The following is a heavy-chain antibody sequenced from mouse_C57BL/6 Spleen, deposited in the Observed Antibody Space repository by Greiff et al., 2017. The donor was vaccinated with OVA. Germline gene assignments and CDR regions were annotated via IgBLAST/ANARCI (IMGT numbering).Heavy chain of an antibody. CDR2: IDPSDSYT. V-gene: IGHV1-59*01. CDR3: ARGGYYRGFAY. D-gene: IGHD2-3*01. Sequence: VQLQQPGAELVRPGTSVKLSCKASGYTFTSYWMHWVKQRPGQGLEWIGVIDPSDSYTNYNQKFKGKATLTVDTSSSTAYMQLSSLTSEDSAVDYCARGGYYRGFAYWGQGTLVTVSA. CDR1: GYTFTSYW. J-gene: IGHJ3*01.